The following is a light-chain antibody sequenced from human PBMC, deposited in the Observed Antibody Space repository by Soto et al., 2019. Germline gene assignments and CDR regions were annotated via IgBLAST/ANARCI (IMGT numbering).Light chain of an antibody. CDR3: SSYTSSSTLPYV. Sequence: QSALTQPASVSGSPGQSITISCTGTSSDVGGYNYVSWYQQHPGKATKLMIYDVSNRPSGVSNRFSGSKSGNTASLTISWLQAEDEADYYCSSYTSSSTLPYVFGTGTKATVL. CDR1: SSDVGGYNY. CDR2: DVS. V-gene: IGLV2-14*01. J-gene: IGLJ1*01.